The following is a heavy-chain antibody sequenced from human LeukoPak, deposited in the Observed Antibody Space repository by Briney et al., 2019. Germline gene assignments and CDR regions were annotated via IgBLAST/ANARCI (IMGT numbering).Heavy chain of an antibody. D-gene: IGHD4-11*01. V-gene: IGHV4-30-2*01. CDR2: IYHSGST. CDR1: GGSISSGGYY. J-gene: IGHJ6*03. CDR3: ARDRVGYSNYYYYYMDV. Sequence: SETLSLTCTVSGGSISSGGYYWSWIRQPPGKGLEWIGYIYHSGSTYYNPSLKSRVTISVDRSKNQFSLKLSSVTAADTAVYYCARDRVGYSNYYYYYMDVWGKGTTVTVSS.